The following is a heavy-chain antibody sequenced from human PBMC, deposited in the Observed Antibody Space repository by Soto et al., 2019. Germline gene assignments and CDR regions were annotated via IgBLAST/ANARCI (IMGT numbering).Heavy chain of an antibody. V-gene: IGHV2-5*02. Sequence: QVTLEESGPPRVKPTQTLTLTCTFSGFSLATSGVGVGWVRQPPGKALERLALIYWDDDKRYSPSLRSRLTDTKDTSRNQVVLTMTNMDPVDTATYYCAHRVGLQGNWNGGYFDFWGQGALVTVSS. D-gene: IGHD1-1*01. CDR2: IYWDDDK. J-gene: IGHJ4*02. CDR1: GFSLATSGVG. CDR3: AHRVGLQGNWNGGYFDF.